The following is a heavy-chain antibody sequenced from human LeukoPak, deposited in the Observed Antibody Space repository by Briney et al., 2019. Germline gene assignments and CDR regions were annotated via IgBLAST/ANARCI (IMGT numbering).Heavy chain of an antibody. V-gene: IGHV3-74*01. D-gene: IGHD3-3*01. J-gene: IGHJ5*02. CDR1: GFTFTSYW. CDR3: AKDTTYYDFWSGYPNWFDP. CDR2: VDHGGSGT. Sequence: PGGSLTLSCATSGFTFTSYWMHWVRQVAGKGLVWLARVDHGGSGTNYADSVKGRFTISRDNSKNTLYLQMNSLRAEDTAVYYCAKDTTYYDFWSGYPNWFDPWGQGTLVTVSS.